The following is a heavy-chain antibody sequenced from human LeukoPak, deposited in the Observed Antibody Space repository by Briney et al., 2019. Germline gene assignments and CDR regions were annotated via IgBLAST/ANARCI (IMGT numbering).Heavy chain of an antibody. V-gene: IGHV3-30*04. CDR2: ISYDGSNK. Sequence: GGSLRLSCAASGFTFSRYGMHWVRQAPGKGLEWVTAISYDGSNKYYADSVKGRFTISRDDSKNTLYVQMNSLRAEDTAVYYCARDQRYYDFWSGDTHILNWFDPWGQGTLVTVSS. CDR1: GFTFSRYG. CDR3: ARDQRYYDFWSGDTHILNWFDP. J-gene: IGHJ5*02. D-gene: IGHD3-3*01.